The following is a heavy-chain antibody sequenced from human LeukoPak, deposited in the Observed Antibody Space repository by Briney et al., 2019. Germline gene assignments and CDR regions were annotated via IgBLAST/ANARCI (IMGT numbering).Heavy chain of an antibody. Sequence: PSETLSLTCTVSGYSISSGYYWGWIRQPPGKGLEWIGSIYHSGSAYYNPSLKSRVTISVDPSKNQFSLKLSSVTAADTAVYYCARRRESSGLIFDYWGQGTLVTVSS. V-gene: IGHV4-38-2*02. CDR2: IYHSGSA. J-gene: IGHJ4*02. CDR3: ARRRESSGLIFDY. CDR1: GYSISSGYY. D-gene: IGHD6-19*01.